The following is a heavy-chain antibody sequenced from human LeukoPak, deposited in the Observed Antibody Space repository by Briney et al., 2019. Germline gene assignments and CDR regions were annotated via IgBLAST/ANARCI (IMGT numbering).Heavy chain of an antibody. CDR2: ISGSGGST. CDR1: VFTFSSYA. CDR3: AKAGSIAAAGTYDY. D-gene: IGHD6-13*01. J-gene: IGHJ4*02. Sequence: GGSLSLSCAACVFTFSSYAMSWVRQAPGKGLEWVSAISGSGGSTYYADSVKGRFTISRDNSKNPLYLQMNSLRAEDTAVYYCAKAGSIAAAGTYDYWGQGTLVTVSS. V-gene: IGHV3-23*01.